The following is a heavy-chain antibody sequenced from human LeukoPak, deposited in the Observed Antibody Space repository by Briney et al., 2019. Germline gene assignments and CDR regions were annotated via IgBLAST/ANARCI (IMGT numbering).Heavy chain of an antibody. Sequence: SETLSLTCAVSGGSISSGTWWTWVRQPPGKGLEWIGEIYQSGTANYNPSLKSRITMSIDKTENQFSLKLNSVTAADTAVYYCARGRRSGGYSPFDYWGQGTLVTVSS. D-gene: IGHD5-18*01. CDR2: IYQSGTA. CDR1: GGSISSGTW. V-gene: IGHV4-4*02. J-gene: IGHJ4*02. CDR3: ARGRRSGGYSPFDY.